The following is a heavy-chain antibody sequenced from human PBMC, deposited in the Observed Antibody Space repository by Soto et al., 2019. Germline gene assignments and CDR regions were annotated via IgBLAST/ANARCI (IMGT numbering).Heavy chain of an antibody. J-gene: IGHJ3*02. CDR1: GFTFSSYA. V-gene: IGHV3-30-3*01. CDR2: ISYDGSNK. CDR3: AILLWLDI. D-gene: IGHD2-21*01. Sequence: TGGSLRLSCAASGFTFSSYAMHWVRQAPGKGLEWVAVISYDGSNKYYADSVKGRFTISRDNSKNTLYLQMNSLRAEDTAVYYCAILLWLDIWGQGTMVT.